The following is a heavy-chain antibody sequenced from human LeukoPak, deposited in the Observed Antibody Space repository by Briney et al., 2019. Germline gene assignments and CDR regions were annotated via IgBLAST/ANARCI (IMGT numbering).Heavy chain of an antibody. CDR1: GFTFSSYG. V-gene: IGHV3-30*18. CDR2: ISYDGSNK. CDR3: AKGSGIAVAGTLRAFDI. D-gene: IGHD6-19*01. Sequence: GGSLRLSCAAFGFTFSSYGMHWVRQAPGKGLEWVAVISYDGSNKYFADSVKGRFTISRDNSKNTLYLQMNSLRAEDTAVYYCAKGSGIAVAGTLRAFDIWGQGTMVTVSS. J-gene: IGHJ3*02.